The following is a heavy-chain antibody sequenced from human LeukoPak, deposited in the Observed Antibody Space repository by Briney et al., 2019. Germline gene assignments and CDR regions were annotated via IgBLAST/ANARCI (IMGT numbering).Heavy chain of an antibody. CDR3: ARVPSAAIDY. J-gene: IGHJ4*02. CDR1: GFTFTSYS. V-gene: IGHV3-74*01. D-gene: IGHD1-26*01. Sequence: AGGSLRLSCAASGFTFTSYSMNWVRQAPGKGLVWVSRINSDGSSTSYADSVKGRFTISRDNAKNTLYLQMNSLRAEDTAVYYCARVPSAAIDYWGQGTLVTVSS. CDR2: INSDGSST.